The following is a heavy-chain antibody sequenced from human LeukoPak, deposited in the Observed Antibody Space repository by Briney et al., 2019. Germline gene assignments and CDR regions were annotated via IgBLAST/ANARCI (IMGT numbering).Heavy chain of an antibody. J-gene: IGHJ4*02. Sequence: ASVKVSCKASGYTFTSYAMNWVRQAPGQGLEWMGWINPNSGGTNYAQKLQGRVTMTTDTSTSTAYMELRSLRSDDTAVYYCARRRSNSGSYYADYWGQGTLVTVSS. CDR2: INPNSGGT. CDR3: ARRRSNSGSYYADY. D-gene: IGHD1-26*01. CDR1: GYTFTSYA. V-gene: IGHV1-18*01.